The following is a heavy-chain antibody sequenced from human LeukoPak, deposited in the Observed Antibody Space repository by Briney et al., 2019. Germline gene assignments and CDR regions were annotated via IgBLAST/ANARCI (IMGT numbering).Heavy chain of an antibody. CDR3: ARGREQWLVESYYYYGMDV. J-gene: IGHJ6*02. V-gene: IGHV1-2*02. Sequence: GASVKVSCKASGYTFTSYYMHWVRQAPGQGLEWMGWINPNSGGTNYAQKFQGRVTMTRDTSISTAYMELSRLRSDDTAVYYCARGREQWLVESYYYYGMDVWGQGTTVTVSS. CDR2: INPNSGGT. CDR1: GYTFTSYY. D-gene: IGHD6-19*01.